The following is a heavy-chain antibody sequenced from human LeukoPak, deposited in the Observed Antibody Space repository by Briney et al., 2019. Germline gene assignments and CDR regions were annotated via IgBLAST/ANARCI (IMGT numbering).Heavy chain of an antibody. CDR1: GFTFSNAW. V-gene: IGHV3-15*01. CDR3: TTDGDPEFLVGDY. Sequence: SGGSLRLSCAASGFTFSNAWMSWVRQAPGKGLEWVGRIKSKTDGGTTDYAAPVKGRFTISRDDSKNTLYLQMNSLKTEDTAVYYCTTDGDPEFLVGDYWGQGTLVTVSS. CDR2: IKSKTDGGTT. D-gene: IGHD7-27*01. J-gene: IGHJ4*02.